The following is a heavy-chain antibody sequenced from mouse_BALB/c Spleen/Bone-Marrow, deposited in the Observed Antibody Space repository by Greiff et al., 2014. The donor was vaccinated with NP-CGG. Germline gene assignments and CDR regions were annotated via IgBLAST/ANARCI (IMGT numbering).Heavy chain of an antibody. D-gene: IGHD2-2*01. Sequence: QVQLQQSGAELARPGASVKMSCKASGYTFTTYTMHWVKQRPGQGLEWIGYINPSSGYTNYNQKFKDKATLTADKSSSTAYMRLSSLTSEDSAVYFCAKRDIYYGYDGNAMDYWGQGTSVTVSS. CDR3: AKRDIYYGYDGNAMDY. CDR2: INPSSGYT. CDR1: GYTFTTYT. J-gene: IGHJ4*01. V-gene: IGHV1-4*01.